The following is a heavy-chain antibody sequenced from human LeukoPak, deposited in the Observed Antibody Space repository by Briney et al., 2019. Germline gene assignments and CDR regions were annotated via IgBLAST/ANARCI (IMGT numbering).Heavy chain of an antibody. Sequence: ASVKVSCKVSGYTLTELSMHWGRQAPGKGLEWMGGFDPEDGETIYAQKFQGRVTMTEDTSTDTAYMELSSLRSEDTAVYYCATRAPTGYSSSWYGYYFDYWGQGTLVTVSS. CDR2: FDPEDGET. CDR1: GYTLTELS. V-gene: IGHV1-24*01. CDR3: ATRAPTGYSSSWYGYYFDY. J-gene: IGHJ4*02. D-gene: IGHD6-13*01.